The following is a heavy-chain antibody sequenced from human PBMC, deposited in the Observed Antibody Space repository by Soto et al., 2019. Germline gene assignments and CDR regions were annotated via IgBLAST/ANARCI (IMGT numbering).Heavy chain of an antibody. CDR3: ARDGGYCSGGSCYLRNYGMDV. CDR2: IIPIFGTA. V-gene: IGHV1-69*06. D-gene: IGHD2-15*01. Sequence: GASVKVSCKASGGTFSSYAISWVRQAPGQGLEWMGGIIPIFGTANYAQKFRGRVTITADKSTSTAYMELSSLRSEDTAVYYCARDGGYCSGGSCYLRNYGMDVWGQGTTVTVSS. CDR1: GGTFSSYA. J-gene: IGHJ6*02.